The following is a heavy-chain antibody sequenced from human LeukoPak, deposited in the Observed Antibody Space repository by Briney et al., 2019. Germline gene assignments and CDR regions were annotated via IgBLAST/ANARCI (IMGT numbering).Heavy chain of an antibody. J-gene: IGHJ6*03. CDR3: ARAVSGGSSFFYMDV. CDR2: ISVYNDNT. V-gene: IGHV1-18*04. CDR1: GYTFTKYY. Sequence: WASVKVSCKASGYTFTKYYIHWVRQAPGKGLEWMGWISVYNDNTKYSQNLQGRVTLTTEKSTNTAYMELRSLRSDDTAIYFCARAVSGGSSFFYMDVWGEGTTVTISS. D-gene: IGHD1-26*01.